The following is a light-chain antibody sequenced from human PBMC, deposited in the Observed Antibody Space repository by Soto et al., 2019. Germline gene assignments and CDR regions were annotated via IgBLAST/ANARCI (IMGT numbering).Light chain of an antibody. V-gene: IGLV2-23*01. CDR3: CSHAGDTMWV. CDR2: EAT. Sequence: QSALTQPASVSGSPGQSITISCTGTSSDVVSYNLVSRYQQHPGKVPKLMIYEATKRPSGVSDRFSGSKSGNTASLTISGLQAEDEADYYCCSHAGDTMWVLGGGTKLTVL. CDR1: SSDVVSYNL. J-gene: IGLJ3*02.